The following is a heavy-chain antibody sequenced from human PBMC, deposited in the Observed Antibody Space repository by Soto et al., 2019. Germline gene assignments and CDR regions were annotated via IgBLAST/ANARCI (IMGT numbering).Heavy chain of an antibody. D-gene: IGHD4-17*01. CDR2: ISAYNGNT. J-gene: IGHJ4*02. Sequence: QVQLVQSGAEVKKPGASVKVSCKASGYVFTGYGISWVRQAPGQGLEWMAWISAYNGNTKYAQKFQGRVTMTTDAYTSTAYLELSSLRSDDTAVYYCASPSGDYGDYGLSLAYWGQGTLVTVSS. CDR1: GYVFTGYG. CDR3: ASPSGDYGDYGLSLAY. V-gene: IGHV1-18*01.